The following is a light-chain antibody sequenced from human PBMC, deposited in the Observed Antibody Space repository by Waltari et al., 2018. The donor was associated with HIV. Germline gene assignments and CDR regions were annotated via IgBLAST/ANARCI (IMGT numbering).Light chain of an antibody. CDR2: ANI. J-gene: IGLJ2*01. CDR3: HSFDSSLTTSEGI. CDR1: SFNIGAGYD. V-gene: IGLV1-40*01. Sequence: QSVRTQPPSASGAPGQRGTSSCTGSSFNIGAGYDAHWYQQLPVTAPNPLIYANINRPPPAPDRFSGSKSGSSASLSITGLQAEDEAHYYCHSFDSSLTTSEGIFGGGTKLTVL.